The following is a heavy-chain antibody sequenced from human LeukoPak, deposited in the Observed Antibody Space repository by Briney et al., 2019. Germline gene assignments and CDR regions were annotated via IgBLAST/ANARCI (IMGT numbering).Heavy chain of an antibody. J-gene: IGHJ4*02. Sequence: SETLSLTCTVSGGSISSYYWSWIRQPPGKGLEWIGYIYYSGSTNYNPSLKSRDTISVDTSKNQFSLKLSSVTAADTAVYYCARSGYSSDDYFDYWGQGTLVTVSS. V-gene: IGHV4-59*08. CDR2: IYYSGST. CDR1: GGSISSYY. CDR3: ARSGYSSDDYFDY. D-gene: IGHD6-19*01.